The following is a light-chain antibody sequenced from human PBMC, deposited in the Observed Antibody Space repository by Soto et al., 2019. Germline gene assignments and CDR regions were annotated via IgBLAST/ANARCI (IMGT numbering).Light chain of an antibody. Sequence: DIQMTQPPSSLSASVGDRVAITCPASQTISSYLNWYQQKPGKAPKLLIYAASSLQSGVPSRFSGSGSGTDFTLTISSLQPEDFATYYCQQSYSTLITFGQGTRLEIK. CDR3: QQSYSTLIT. J-gene: IGKJ5*01. V-gene: IGKV1-39*01. CDR2: AAS. CDR1: QTISSY.